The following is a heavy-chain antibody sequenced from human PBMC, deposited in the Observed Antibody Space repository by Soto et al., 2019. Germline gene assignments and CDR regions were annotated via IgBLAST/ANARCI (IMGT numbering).Heavy chain of an antibody. D-gene: IGHD2-2*01. Sequence: PSETLSLTCAVYGGSFSGYYWSWIRQPPGKGLEWIGEINHSGSTNYNPSLKSRVTISVDTSKNQFSLKPSSVTAADTAVYYCARDSPYYCSSTSCPGGGYYYYMDVWGKGTTVTVSS. CDR1: GGSFSGYY. CDR3: ARDSPYYCSSTSCPGGGYYYYMDV. J-gene: IGHJ6*03. CDR2: INHSGST. V-gene: IGHV4-34*01.